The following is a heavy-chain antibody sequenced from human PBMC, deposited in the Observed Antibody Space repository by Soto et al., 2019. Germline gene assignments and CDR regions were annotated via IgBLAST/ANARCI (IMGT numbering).Heavy chain of an antibody. J-gene: IGHJ6*02. V-gene: IGHV5-10-1*01. CDR1: GYSLTSDW. D-gene: IGHD5-18*01. CDR2: IDPSDSYT. Sequence: GESLKISFKGSGYSLTSDWISWVRQMPGKGLEWMGRIDPSDSYTNYSPSFQGHVTISADKSISTAYLQWSSLKASDTAIYYCARHRVQLWSPYYYGMDVWGQGTTVTVSS. CDR3: ARHRVQLWSPYYYGMDV.